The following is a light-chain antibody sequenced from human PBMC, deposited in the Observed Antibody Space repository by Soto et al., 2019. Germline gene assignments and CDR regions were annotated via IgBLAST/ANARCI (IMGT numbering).Light chain of an antibody. J-gene: IGKJ1*01. CDR1: QSVSSN. Sequence: EVVMTQSQATLSVSPGERATLSCRASQSVSSNLAWYQQKPGQAPRLLIYGASSRATGIPDRFSGSGSGTDFTLTISRLEPEDFAVYYCQQYGSSWTFGHGSKVDIK. V-gene: IGKV3-20*01. CDR2: GAS. CDR3: QQYGSSWT.